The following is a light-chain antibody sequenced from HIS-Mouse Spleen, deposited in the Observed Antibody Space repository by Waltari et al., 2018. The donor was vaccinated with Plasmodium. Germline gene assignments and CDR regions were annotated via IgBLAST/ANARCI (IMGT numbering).Light chain of an antibody. CDR2: WAS. V-gene: IGKV4-1*01. J-gene: IGKJ2*01. CDR1: QSVLYSSNNKNY. CDR3: QQYYSTPYT. Sequence: DIVMTQSPDSLAVSLGERATINCKSSQSVLYSSNNKNYLAWYQQKPGQPHKLLIYWASTREAGVPDRFSGGGSGTDFTLTISSLQAEDVAVYYCQQYYSTPYTFGQGTKLEIK.